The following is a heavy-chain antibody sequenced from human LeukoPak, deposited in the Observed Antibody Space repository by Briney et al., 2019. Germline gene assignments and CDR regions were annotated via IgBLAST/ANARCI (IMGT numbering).Heavy chain of an antibody. J-gene: IGHJ6*03. CDR3: ARQAVAGYEYYYYYMDV. Sequence: GESLKISCKGSGYSFTSYWIGWVRQMPGKGLEWMGIIYPGDSDTRYSPSFQGQVTISADKSISTAYLQWSSLKASDTAMYYCARQAVAGYEYYYYYMDVWGKGTTVTVSS. CDR2: IYPGDSDT. V-gene: IGHV5-51*01. D-gene: IGHD6-19*01. CDR1: GYSFTSYW.